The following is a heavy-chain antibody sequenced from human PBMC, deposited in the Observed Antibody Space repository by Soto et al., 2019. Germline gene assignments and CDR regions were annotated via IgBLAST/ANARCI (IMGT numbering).Heavy chain of an antibody. CDR2: IWYDGSNK. J-gene: IGHJ5*02. Sequence: GGSLRLSCAASGFTFSSYGMHWVRQAPGKGLEWVAVIWYDGSNKYYADSVKGRFTISRDNSKNTLYLQMNSLRAEDTAVYYCAGMVRGVIPKVNWFDPWGQVTLVTVYS. CDR3: AGMVRGVIPKVNWFDP. D-gene: IGHD3-10*01. CDR1: GFTFSSYG. V-gene: IGHV3-33*01.